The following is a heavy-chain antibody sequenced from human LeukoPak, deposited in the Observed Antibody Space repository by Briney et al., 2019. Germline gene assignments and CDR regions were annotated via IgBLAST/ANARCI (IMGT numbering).Heavy chain of an antibody. Sequence: TLSXTXTVSGGSXSSYYWSWIRQPPGKGLEWIGYIYYSGSTNYNPSLKSRVTISVDTSKNQFSLKLSSVTAADTAVYYCARGGYYYGSGSYSYLDYWGQGTLVTVSS. V-gene: IGHV4-59*01. CDR3: ARGGYYYGSGSYSYLDY. D-gene: IGHD3-10*01. J-gene: IGHJ4*02. CDR1: GGSXSSYY. CDR2: IYYSGST.